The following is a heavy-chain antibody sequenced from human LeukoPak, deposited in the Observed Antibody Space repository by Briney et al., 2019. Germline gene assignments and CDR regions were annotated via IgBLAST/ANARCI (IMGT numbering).Heavy chain of an antibody. D-gene: IGHD5-12*01. J-gene: IGHJ6*04. Sequence: GGSLRLSCAASGFIFETYWMNWVRQVPGEGLEWVANMKHDGSEEYYVESVKGRFIISRDNANKLLYLQMNSLRAEDTAVYYCVKALRGYSGYDLGYYYGMDVWGKGTTVTVSS. CDR1: GFIFETYW. V-gene: IGHV3-7*01. CDR2: MKHDGSEE. CDR3: VKALRGYSGYDLGYYYGMDV.